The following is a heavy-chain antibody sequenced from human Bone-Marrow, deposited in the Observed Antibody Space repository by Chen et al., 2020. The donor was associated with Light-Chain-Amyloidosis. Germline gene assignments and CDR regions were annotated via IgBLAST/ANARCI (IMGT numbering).Heavy chain of an antibody. V-gene: IGHV3-15*01. CDR1: GFTITDAW. D-gene: IGHD1-26*01. CDR3: IATTVAEDYHVY. Sequence: VESGGGLVEPGGSLRLSCAASGFTITDAWMSWVRQAPGKGLEWVGRIKSKTYDGKTDYAAPVKGRFTISRDDSKNDLFLQMDSLTTADTAVYYCIATTVAEDYHVYWGQGTLVTVSS. J-gene: IGHJ4*02. CDR2: IKSKTYDGKT.